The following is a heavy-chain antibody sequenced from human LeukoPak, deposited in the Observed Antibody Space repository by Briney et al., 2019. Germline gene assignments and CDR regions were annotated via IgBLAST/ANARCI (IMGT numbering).Heavy chain of an antibody. J-gene: IGHJ4*02. CDR1: GFTFSSYS. CDR3: AREVCSGGSCGIDY. CDR2: ISSSTYI. D-gene: IGHD2-15*01. Sequence: GGSLRLSRAASGFTFSSYSMNWVRQAPGKGLEWVSSISSSTYIHYADSVKGRFTISRDNAKKSLYLQMNSLRAEDTAVYYCAREVCSGGSCGIDYWGQGTLVTVSS. V-gene: IGHV3-21*01.